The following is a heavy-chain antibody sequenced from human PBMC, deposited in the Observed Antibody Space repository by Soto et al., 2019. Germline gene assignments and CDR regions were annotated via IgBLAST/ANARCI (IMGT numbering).Heavy chain of an antibody. J-gene: IGHJ3*02. CDR3: AKDEIGVAGNSALDM. CDR1: GVNFNNYA. D-gene: IGHD3-22*01. CDR2: ISWTGETI. V-gene: IGHV3-9*01. Sequence: EVELVESGGGLVLPVGSLRLSCEASGVNFNNYAMHWVRQAPGKGLEWVSGISWTGETIVYADFVKGRFTISRDKSKSSLYLEMNSLRPEDTALYYCAKDEIGVAGNSALDMWGQGTMVTVSS.